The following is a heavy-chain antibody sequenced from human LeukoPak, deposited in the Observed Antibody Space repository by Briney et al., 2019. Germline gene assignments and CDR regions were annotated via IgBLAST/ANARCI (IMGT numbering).Heavy chain of an antibody. CDR3: ARGDYYDSSGYYMEKDDY. CDR2: MNPNSGNT. CDR1: GYTFTSYD. Sequence: GASVKVSCKASGYTFTSYDINWARQATGQGLEWMGWMNPNSGNTGYAQKFQGRVTMTRNTSISTAYMELSSLRSEDTAVYYCARGDYYDSSGYYMEKDDYWGQGTLVTVSS. V-gene: IGHV1-8*01. J-gene: IGHJ4*02. D-gene: IGHD3-22*01.